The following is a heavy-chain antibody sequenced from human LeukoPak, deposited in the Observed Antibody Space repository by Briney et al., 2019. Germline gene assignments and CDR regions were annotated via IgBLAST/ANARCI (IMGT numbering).Heavy chain of an antibody. CDR1: GGSFSGYY. CDR3: ARIDSSGYYYLDY. CDR2: INHSGST. Sequence: PSETLSLTCAVYGGSFSGYYWSWIRQPPGKGLEWIGEINHSGSTNYNPSLKSRVTISVDTSKNQFSLKLNSVTAADTAVYYCARIDSSGYYYLDYWGQGTLVTVSS. V-gene: IGHV4-34*01. J-gene: IGHJ4*02. D-gene: IGHD3-22*01.